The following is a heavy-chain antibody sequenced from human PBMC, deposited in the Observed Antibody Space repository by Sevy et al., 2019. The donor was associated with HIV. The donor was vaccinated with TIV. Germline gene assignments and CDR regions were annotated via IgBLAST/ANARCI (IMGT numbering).Heavy chain of an antibody. CDR2: ITNSGTTK. J-gene: IGHJ6*02. V-gene: IGHV3-11*01. CDR1: GITFSDHY. D-gene: IGHD3-22*01. Sequence: GGSLRLSCAASGITFSDHYMSWIRQAPGKGLEWVAYITNSGTTKYYADSVKGRFTISRDNARNSLYLQMNSLKADDAAVYYCVRDSPYTSDDHWYFGFDVWGQGTTVTVSS. CDR3: VRDSPYTSDDHWYFGFDV.